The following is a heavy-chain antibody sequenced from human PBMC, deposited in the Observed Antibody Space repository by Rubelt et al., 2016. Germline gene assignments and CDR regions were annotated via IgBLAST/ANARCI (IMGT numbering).Heavy chain of an antibody. J-gene: IGHJ4*02. V-gene: IGHV1-18*01. CDR1: GYTFTSYG. CDR2: ISAYNGNT. CDR3: ARDTRYSSSSNFDY. Sequence: QVQLVQSGAEVKKPGSSVKVSCKASGYTFTSYGISWVRQAPGQGLEWMGWISAYNGNTNYAQKLQGRVTMTTDTSTSTADMGLRSLRADDTAVYYCARDTRYSSSSNFDYWGQGTLVTVSS. D-gene: IGHD6-13*01.